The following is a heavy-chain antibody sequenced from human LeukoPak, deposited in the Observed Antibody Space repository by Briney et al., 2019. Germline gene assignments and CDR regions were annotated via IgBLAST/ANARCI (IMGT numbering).Heavy chain of an antibody. CDR2: IKQDGSEK. V-gene: IGHV3-7*01. D-gene: IGHD2-15*01. Sequence: GGSLRLSCAASGFTFSSYWMSWVRQAPGKGLEWVANIKQDGSEKYYVDSVKGRFTISRDNAKNSLYLQMNSLRAEDTAVYYCARDYCSGGSCFFDYWGQGTLVTVSS. J-gene: IGHJ4*01. CDR1: GFTFSSYW. CDR3: ARDYCSGGSCFFDY.